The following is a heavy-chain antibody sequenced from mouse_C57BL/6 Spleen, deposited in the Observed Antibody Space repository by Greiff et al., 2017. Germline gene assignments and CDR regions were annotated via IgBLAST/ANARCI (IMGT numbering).Heavy chain of an antibody. D-gene: IGHD2-4*01. CDR3: ARGYYDDGEGYAMDY. CDR1: GYTFTSYW. J-gene: IGHJ4*01. Sequence: QVQLQQPGAELVKPGASVKLSCKASGYTFTSYWMHWVKQRPGQGLEWIGMIHPNSGSTNYNEKFTSKATLTVDKSSRTASRQLSSLTAEDSAVYYGARGYYDDGEGYAMDYWGQGTSVTVSS. CDR2: IHPNSGST. V-gene: IGHV1-64*01.